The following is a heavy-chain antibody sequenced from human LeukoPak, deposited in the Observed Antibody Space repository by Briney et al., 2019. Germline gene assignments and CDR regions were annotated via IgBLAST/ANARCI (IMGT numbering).Heavy chain of an antibody. CDR1: GGSVSSRSNY. V-gene: IGHV4-39*07. Sequence: SETLSLTCTVSGGSVSSRSNYWGWIRQRPGKGLEWIGSIYYSGSTSYNPSLNSRVTISVDRSKNQFSLNLTSVTAADTAVYYCAREITLIAVAAHFDSWGQGTLVTASS. D-gene: IGHD6-19*01. J-gene: IGHJ4*02. CDR2: IYYSGST. CDR3: AREITLIAVAAHFDS.